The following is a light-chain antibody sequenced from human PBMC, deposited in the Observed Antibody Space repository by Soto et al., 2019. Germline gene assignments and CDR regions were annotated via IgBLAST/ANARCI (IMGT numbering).Light chain of an antibody. CDR2: GAS. CDR1: QSVSNN. J-gene: IGKJ1*01. CDR3: QQYNNWWT. V-gene: IGKV3-15*01. Sequence: EIVMTQSPATLSLSPGERATLSCRASQSVSNNLAWYHQKPGQAPRLLIYGASTRATGIPARFSGSGSGTEFPLTISSLQSEYFAVYYCQQYNNWWTFGQGTKVEIK.